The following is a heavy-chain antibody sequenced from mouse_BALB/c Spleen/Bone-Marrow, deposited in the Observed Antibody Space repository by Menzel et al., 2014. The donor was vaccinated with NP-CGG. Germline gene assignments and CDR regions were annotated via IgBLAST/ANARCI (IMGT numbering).Heavy chain of an antibody. J-gene: IGHJ3*01. CDR3: ANDWFAY. CDR2: IDPANGNT. Sequence: VQLQQSGAALVKPGASVKLSCTASGFNIKDTYMHWVKQRPEQGLEWIGRIDPANGNTKYDPKFQGKATITADTSSNTAHLHLSSLTSEDTAVYYCANDWFAYWGQGTLVTVAA. V-gene: IGHV14-3*02. D-gene: IGHD2-3*01. CDR1: GFNIKDTY.